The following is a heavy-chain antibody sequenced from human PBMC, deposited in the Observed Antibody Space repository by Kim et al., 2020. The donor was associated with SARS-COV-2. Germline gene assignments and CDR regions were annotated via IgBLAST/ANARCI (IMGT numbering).Heavy chain of an antibody. Sequence: SETLSLTCTVSGDPISSSSYYWGWIRQPPGKGLECIGIIYYTGTTYYNPSLKSQVTVSVDTSKNQFSLKLSSVTAADTAVYYCGRIDILTGYSFGHWGQGTLVTVSS. CDR1: GDPISSSSYY. CDR2: IYYTGTT. D-gene: IGHD3-9*01. J-gene: IGHJ4*02. CDR3: GRIDILTGYSFGH. V-gene: IGHV4-39*01.